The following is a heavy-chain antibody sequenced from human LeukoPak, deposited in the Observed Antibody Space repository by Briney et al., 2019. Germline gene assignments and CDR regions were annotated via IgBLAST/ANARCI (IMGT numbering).Heavy chain of an antibody. CDR1: GYTFTSYG. J-gene: IGHJ6*03. D-gene: IGHD2-2*01. V-gene: IGHV1-18*01. CDR2: ISAYNGNT. Sequence: ASVKVSCKASGYTFTSYGISWVRQAPGQGLEWMGWISAYNGNTNYAQKLQGRVTMTTDTSTSTAYMELRSLRSDDTAVYYCARATVGSRYCSSTSCYSRYYYMDVWGKGTTVTVSS. CDR3: ARATVGSRYCSSTSCYSRYYYMDV.